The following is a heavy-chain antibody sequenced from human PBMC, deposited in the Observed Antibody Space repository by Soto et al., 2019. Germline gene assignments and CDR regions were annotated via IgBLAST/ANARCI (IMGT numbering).Heavy chain of an antibody. CDR2: IIPIFGTA. J-gene: IGHJ4*02. Sequence: SVKVSCKASGGTFSSYAISWVRQAPGQGLEWMGGIIPIFGTANYAQKFQGRVTITADKSTSTAYMELSSLRSEDTAVYYCARSLTRPRMRIVVVTNTPPYYFDYWGQGTLVTVSS. CDR3: ARSLTRPRMRIVVVTNTPPYYFDY. V-gene: IGHV1-69*06. D-gene: IGHD3-22*01. CDR1: GGTFSSYA.